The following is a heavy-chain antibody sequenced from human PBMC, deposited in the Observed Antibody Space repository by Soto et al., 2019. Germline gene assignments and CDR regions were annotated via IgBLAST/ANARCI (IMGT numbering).Heavy chain of an antibody. J-gene: IGHJ4*02. CDR2: FDPEDGET. Sequence: QVQLVQSGAEVKKPGASVKVSCKVSGYTLTELSMHWVRQAPGKGLEWMGGFDPEDGETIYAQKFQGRVTMTEDTSTDTAYMELSRLRSEDTAVYYCATKYSSSWYRVRYFDYWGQGTLVTVSS. D-gene: IGHD6-13*01. CDR1: GYTLTELS. V-gene: IGHV1-24*01. CDR3: ATKYSSSWYRVRYFDY.